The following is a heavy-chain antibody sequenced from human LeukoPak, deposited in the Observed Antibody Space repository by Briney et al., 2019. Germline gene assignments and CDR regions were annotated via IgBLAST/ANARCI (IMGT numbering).Heavy chain of an antibody. V-gene: IGHV4-38-2*02. D-gene: IGHD3-3*01. CDR1: GYSITSTSF. J-gene: IGHJ4*02. CDR3: ARVKLRFLEFR. Sequence: SETLSLTCSVSGYSITSTSFWAWIRQTPGKGLEWIGSINHLGSAYYNPSLKSRVTISVDRSKNQFSLKLSSVTAADTAVYYCARVKLRFLEFRWGQGTLVTVSS. CDR2: INHLGSA.